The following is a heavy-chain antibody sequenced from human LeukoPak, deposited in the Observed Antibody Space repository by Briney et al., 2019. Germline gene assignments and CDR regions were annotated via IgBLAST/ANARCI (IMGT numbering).Heavy chain of an antibody. CDR2: IYTSGST. D-gene: IGHD2-21*02. Sequence: SETLSLTCTVSGGSISSYYWSWIRQPAGKGLEWIGRIYTSGSTNYNPSLKSRVTMSVDTSKNQFSLKLSSVTAADTAVYYCARHCGGDCYSDRTRFDYWGQGTLVTVSS. J-gene: IGHJ4*02. CDR3: ARHCGGDCYSDRTRFDY. CDR1: GGSISSYY. V-gene: IGHV4-4*07.